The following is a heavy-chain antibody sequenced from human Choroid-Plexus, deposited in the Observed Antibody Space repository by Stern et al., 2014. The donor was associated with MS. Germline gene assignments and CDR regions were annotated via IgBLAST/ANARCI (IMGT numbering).Heavy chain of an antibody. CDR2: VSYDGSNK. V-gene: IGHV3-30*18. D-gene: IGHD2/OR15-2a*01. J-gene: IGHJ5*02. Sequence: VQLVESGGGVVQPGRPLRLSCVASGFTFGSCAMHWVRQAPGRWLDLVAGVSYDGSNKYYADSVKGRFTISRDNSQNTLYMQMSSLRPEDTAVYYCAKDRQYLTYFFDHWGQGSLVTVSS. CDR3: AKDRQYLTYFFDH. CDR1: GFTFGSCA.